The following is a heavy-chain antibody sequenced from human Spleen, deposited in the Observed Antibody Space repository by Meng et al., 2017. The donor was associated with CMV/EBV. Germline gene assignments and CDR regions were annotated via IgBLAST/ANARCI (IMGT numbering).Heavy chain of an antibody. CDR3: VRGLKRGDYDTSFDP. Sequence: GRVVESGGGLVQPGGSLRLSCAASGFSVSNNYMSWVRQAPGKGLEWVSVIYTAGGTDYADSVEGRFIISKDISRNTLYLQMNGLRADDTAVYYCVRGLKRGDYDTSFDPWGQGTLVTVSS. CDR2: IYTAGGT. J-gene: IGHJ5*02. CDR1: GFSVSNNY. D-gene: IGHD4-17*01. V-gene: IGHV3-66*01.